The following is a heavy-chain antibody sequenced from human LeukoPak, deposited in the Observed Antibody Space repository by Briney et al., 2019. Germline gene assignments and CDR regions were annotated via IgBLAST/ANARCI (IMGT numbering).Heavy chain of an antibody. CDR3: ARQPHYYYDSSGYYSYYYYGMDV. Sequence: GESLKISCKGSGYSFTSYWIGWVHQMPGKGLEWMGIIYPGDSDTRYSPSFQGQVTISADKSISTAYLQWSSLKASDTAMYYCARQPHYYYDSSGYYSYYYYGMDVWGQGTTVTVSS. CDR2: IYPGDSDT. J-gene: IGHJ6*02. CDR1: GYSFTSYW. V-gene: IGHV5-51*07. D-gene: IGHD3-22*01.